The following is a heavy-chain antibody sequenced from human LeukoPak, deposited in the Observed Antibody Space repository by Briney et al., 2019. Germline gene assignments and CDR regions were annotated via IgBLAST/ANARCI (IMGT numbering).Heavy chain of an antibody. D-gene: IGHD5-18*01. J-gene: IGHJ4*02. V-gene: IGHV4-34*01. CDR1: GGSFSGYY. CDR3: ARVVRGYSYGSWYFDY. CDR2: INHSGST. Sequence: SETLSLTCAVYGGSFSGYYWSWIRQPPGKGLEWIGEINHSGSTNYNPSLKSRVTISVDTSKNQFSLKLSSVTAADTAVYYCARVVRGYSYGSWYFDYGGLATLITVSS.